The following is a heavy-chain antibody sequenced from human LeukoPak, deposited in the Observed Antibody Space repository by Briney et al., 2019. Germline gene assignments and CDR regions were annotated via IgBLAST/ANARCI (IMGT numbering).Heavy chain of an antibody. Sequence: SETLSLTCGVSGYSISSGYQWAWIRQSPGKGLEWIGSIYHSGSAHYNPSLKSRVTISVETSKNQFSLNMYSVTAADKAVYYCARDPRWLTPDCTSTCCYENYFDPWGQGTLVTVSS. CDR2: IYHSGSA. D-gene: IGHD2-2*01. V-gene: IGHV4-38-2*02. CDR3: ARDPRWLTPDCTSTCCYENYFDP. J-gene: IGHJ5*02. CDR1: GYSISSGYQ.